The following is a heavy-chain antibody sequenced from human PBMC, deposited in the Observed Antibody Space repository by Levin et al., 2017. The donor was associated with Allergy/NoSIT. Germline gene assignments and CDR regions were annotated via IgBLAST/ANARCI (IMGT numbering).Heavy chain of an antibody. Sequence: LRLSCTVSGGSISSGGYYWSWIRQHPGKGLEWIGYIYYSGSTYYNPSLKSRVTISVDTSKNQFSLKLSSVTAADTAVYYCARVPYYYDSSGQDYWGQGTLVTVSS. CDR1: GGSISSGGYY. D-gene: IGHD3-22*01. CDR3: ARVPYYYDSSGQDY. J-gene: IGHJ4*02. CDR2: IYYSGST. V-gene: IGHV4-31*03.